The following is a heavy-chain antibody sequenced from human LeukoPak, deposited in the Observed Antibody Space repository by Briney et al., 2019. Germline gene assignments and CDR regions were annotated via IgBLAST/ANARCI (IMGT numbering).Heavy chain of an antibody. CDR2: IYHSGST. CDR3: ARGQIAATPPGWFDP. CDR1: GYSISSGYY. J-gene: IGHJ5*02. V-gene: IGHV4-38-2*02. D-gene: IGHD6-13*01. Sequence: SETLSLTCTVSGYSISSGYYWGWIRQPPGKGLEWIGSIYHSGSTYYNPSLKSRLTISVDTSKNQFSLKLSSVTAADTAVYYCARGQIAATPPGWFDPWGQGTLVTVSS.